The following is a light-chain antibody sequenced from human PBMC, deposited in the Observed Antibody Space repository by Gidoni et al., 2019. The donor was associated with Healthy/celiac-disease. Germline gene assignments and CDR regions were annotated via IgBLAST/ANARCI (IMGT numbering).Light chain of an antibody. CDR3: MQALQTPPT. V-gene: IGKV2-28*01. CDR1: QSLLHSNGYNY. J-gene: IGKJ1*01. Sequence: DIVMTQSPLSLPVTPGEPASISCSSSQSLLHSNGYNYLDWYLQKPGQSPKLLIYLGSNRASGVPDRFSGSGSGTDFTLKISRVEAEDVGVYYCMQALQTPPTFXXXTKVEIK. CDR2: LGS.